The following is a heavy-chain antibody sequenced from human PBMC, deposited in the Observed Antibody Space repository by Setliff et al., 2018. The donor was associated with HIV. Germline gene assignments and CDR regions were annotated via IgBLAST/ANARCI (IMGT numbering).Heavy chain of an antibody. V-gene: IGHV4-61*02. CDR3: ARDNSYYYGSGSHYWYGMDV. Sequence: SETLSLTCTVSGDSINSGTYYWSWIRQPAGKGLEWIGRLHLSGDTNYNPSLKSRVTMSIGTSKNQFSLKLSSVTAADTAVYYCARDNSYYYGSGSHYWYGMDVWGQGTTVTVSS. CDR1: GDSINSGTYY. J-gene: IGHJ6*01. D-gene: IGHD3-10*01. CDR2: LHLSGDT.